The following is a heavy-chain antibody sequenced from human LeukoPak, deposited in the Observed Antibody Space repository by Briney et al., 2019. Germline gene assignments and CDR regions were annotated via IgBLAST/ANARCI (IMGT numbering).Heavy chain of an antibody. D-gene: IGHD2-2*01. Sequence: SETLSLTCAVYGGFFSGYYWSWIRQPPGKGLEWIGEINHSGSTNYNPSLKSRVTISVDTSKNQFSLKLSSVTAADTAVYYCARGLVVVPATTEGWFDPWGQGTLVTVSS. V-gene: IGHV4-34*01. CDR3: ARGLVVVPATTEGWFDP. J-gene: IGHJ5*02. CDR1: GGFFSGYY. CDR2: INHSGST.